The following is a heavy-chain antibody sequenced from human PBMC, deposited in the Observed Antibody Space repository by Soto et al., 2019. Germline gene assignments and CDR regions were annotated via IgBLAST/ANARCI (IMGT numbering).Heavy chain of an antibody. CDR2: IHSDSGTR. J-gene: IGHJ4*02. CDR3: VRDSQWAFDC. D-gene: IGHD1-26*01. Sequence: RVGSLRLACAASGVTYNIYSMNWVRQAPGKGLEWVSYIHSDSGTRYADSVKGRFTMSRDNAKNSLYLQMNSLSAADTAVYYCVRDSQWAFDCWGQGILVTVS. CDR1: GVTYNIYS. V-gene: IGHV3-48*01.